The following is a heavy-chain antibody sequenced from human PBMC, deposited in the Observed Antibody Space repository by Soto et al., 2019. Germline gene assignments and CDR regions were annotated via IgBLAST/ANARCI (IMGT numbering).Heavy chain of an antibody. V-gene: IGHV4-59*08. CDR1: GGSISSYY. CDR3: ARHVYYDSSLVWFDP. Sequence: SETLSLTCTVSGGSISSYYWSWIRQPPGKGLEWIGYIYYSGSTNYNPSLKSRVTISVDTSKNQFSLKLSSVTAADTAVYYCARHVYYDSSLVWFDPWGQGTLVTVS. CDR2: IYYSGST. J-gene: IGHJ5*02. D-gene: IGHD3-22*01.